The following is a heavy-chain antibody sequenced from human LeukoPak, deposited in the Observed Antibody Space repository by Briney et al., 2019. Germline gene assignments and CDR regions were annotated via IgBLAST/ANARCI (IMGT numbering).Heavy chain of an antibody. CDR1: GFTFSSYG. CDR3: AKDDDWGRFNH. V-gene: IGHV3-23*01. CDR2: ISGSGGST. Sequence: PGGSLRLSCAASGFTFSSYGMSWVRQAPGKGLEWVSAISGSGGSTYYADSVRGRFTISRDNFKNTVSLQLNSLRAEDTAMYYCAKDDDWGRFNHWGQGTLVTVSS. D-gene: IGHD3-16*01. J-gene: IGHJ1*01.